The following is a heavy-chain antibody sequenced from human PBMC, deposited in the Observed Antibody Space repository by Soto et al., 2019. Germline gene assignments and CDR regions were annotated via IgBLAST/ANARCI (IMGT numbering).Heavy chain of an antibody. V-gene: IGHV1-69*12. CDR3: ARAVEQSYYYYGMDV. CDR1: GGTFSSYG. J-gene: IGHJ6*02. CDR2: IIPIFGTA. Sequence: QVQLVQSGAEVKKPGSSVKVSCKASGGTFSSYGISWVRQAPGQGLEWMGGIIPIFGTANYAQKFQGSVTITADESTSTAYMELSRLRSEDTAVYYCARAVEQSYYYYGMDVWGQGTTVTVSS.